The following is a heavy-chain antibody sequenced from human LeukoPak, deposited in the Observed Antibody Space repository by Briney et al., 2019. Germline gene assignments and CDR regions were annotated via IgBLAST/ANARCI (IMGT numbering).Heavy chain of an antibody. V-gene: IGHV3-30*18. J-gene: IGHJ4*02. Sequence: GGSLRLSCAASGFTFSSYGMHWVRQGPGKGLEWVAVISYDGSNKYYADSVKGRFTISRDNSKNTLYLQMNSLRAEDTAVYYCAKDVGYYFESSGYPFLEYRGQGILVTVSS. D-gene: IGHD3-22*01. CDR2: ISYDGSNK. CDR1: GFTFSSYG. CDR3: AKDVGYYFESSGYPFLEY.